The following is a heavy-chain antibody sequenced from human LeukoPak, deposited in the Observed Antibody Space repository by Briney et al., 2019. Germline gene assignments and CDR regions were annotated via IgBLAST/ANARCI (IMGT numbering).Heavy chain of an antibody. CDR2: INHSGST. J-gene: IGHJ4*02. Sequence: SETLSLTCTVSGGSISSYYWSWIRQPPGKGLEWIGEINHSGSTNYNPSLKSRVTISVDTSKNQFPLKLSSVTAADTAVYYCARGRGSSYDYWGQGTLVTVSS. CDR1: GGSISSYY. V-gene: IGHV4-34*01. D-gene: IGHD6-6*01. CDR3: ARGRGSSYDY.